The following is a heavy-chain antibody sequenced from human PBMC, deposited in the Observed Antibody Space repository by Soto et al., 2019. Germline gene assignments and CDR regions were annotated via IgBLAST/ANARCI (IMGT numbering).Heavy chain of an antibody. J-gene: IGHJ4*02. CDR3: ASHLGATRGPFDF. Sequence: ASETLSLTCTVSGGSVSSGSYYWSWIRQPPGKGLECVGYIYYSGSTNYNPSLKSRVTISVDTSKNQFSLKLSSVTAADTAIYYCASHLGATRGPFDFWGQGILVTV. CDR1: GGSVSSGSYY. CDR2: IYYSGST. V-gene: IGHV4-61*01. D-gene: IGHD1-26*01.